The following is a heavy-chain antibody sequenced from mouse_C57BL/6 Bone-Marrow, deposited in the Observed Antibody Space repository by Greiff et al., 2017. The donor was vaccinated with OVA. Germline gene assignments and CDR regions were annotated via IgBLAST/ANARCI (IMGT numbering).Heavy chain of an antibody. CDR2: IYTGDGDT. J-gene: IGHJ2*01. CDR1: GYAFSSSW. Sequence: VQGVESGPELVKPGASVKISCKASGYAFSSSWMNWVKQRPGKGLEWIGRIYTGDGDTNYNGKFKGKATLTADKSSSTAYMQLSSLTSEDSAVYFCARKDWYYFDYWGQGTTLTVSS. V-gene: IGHV1-82*01. D-gene: IGHD4-1*01. CDR3: ARKDWYYFDY.